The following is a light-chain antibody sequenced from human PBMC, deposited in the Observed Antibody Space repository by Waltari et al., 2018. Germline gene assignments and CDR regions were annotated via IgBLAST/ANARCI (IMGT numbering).Light chain of an antibody. CDR2: GSF. J-gene: IGKJ1*01. Sequence: EIVLTQSPGTLSLSQGERATLSCRASQSVGRSLDWYQQRPGQAPRLLIYGSFIRATGIAERFSGSGSGTEFSLTISRLEPEDFAVYYCQHYLRVPVTFGLGTKVEIK. CDR3: QHYLRVPVT. V-gene: IGKV3-20*01. CDR1: QSVGRS.